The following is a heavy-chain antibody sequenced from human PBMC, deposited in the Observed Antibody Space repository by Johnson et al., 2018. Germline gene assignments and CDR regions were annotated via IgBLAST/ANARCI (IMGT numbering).Heavy chain of an antibody. CDR1: GFTFNDAW. Sequence: VQLVQSGGDLVKPGGSLRLSCAASGFTFNDAWMNWVRQAPGKGLEWVGRIKSKIDGGTIDYAAPVKGRFTISRDDSTDTLYLQMDSLKTEDPAVYYCNTDRGLVGGVTSMSDDVFYIWGQGTMVTVSS. V-gene: IGHV3-15*07. J-gene: IGHJ3*02. D-gene: IGHD2-21*02. CDR2: IKSKIDGGTI. CDR3: NTDRGLVGGVTSMSDDVFYI.